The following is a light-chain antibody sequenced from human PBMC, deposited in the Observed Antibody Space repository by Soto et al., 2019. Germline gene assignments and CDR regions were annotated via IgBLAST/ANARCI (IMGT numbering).Light chain of an antibody. Sequence: DIQLTQSPSTLSASVGDRGTITCRASQSISTWLAWYQQKPGTVPKLLIYKASTLESGVPSRFSGSRSGTEFTLTVSSLQPDDFATYYCQQYNDSFPYTFGQGTKLEIK. CDR1: QSISTW. CDR2: KAS. CDR3: QQYNDSFPYT. V-gene: IGKV1-5*03. J-gene: IGKJ2*01.